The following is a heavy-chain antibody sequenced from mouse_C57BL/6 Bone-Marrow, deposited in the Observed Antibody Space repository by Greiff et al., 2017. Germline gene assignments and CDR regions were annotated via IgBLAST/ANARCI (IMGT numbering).Heavy chain of an antibody. CDR2: IDPENGDT. CDR1: GFNIKDDY. J-gene: IGHJ2*01. Sequence: VQLQQSGAELVRPGASVKLSCTASGFNIKDDYMHWVKQTPEQGLEWIGWIDPENGDTEYASKFQGKATITADTSSNTAYMQLSSLTSEDTAVYYCTTEKIPCYFDYWGQGTTLTVSS. CDR3: TTEKIPCYFDY. V-gene: IGHV14-4*01.